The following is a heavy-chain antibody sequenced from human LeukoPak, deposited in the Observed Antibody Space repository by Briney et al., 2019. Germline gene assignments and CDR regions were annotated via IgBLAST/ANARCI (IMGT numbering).Heavy chain of an antibody. CDR3: ARDETVRDDYYGMDV. Sequence: GASVKVSCTASGGSFSTHAINWVRQAPGQGFEWLGRIIPMLGKPNYGQKSQGRVTITADKFTSTVYMELTSLRSEDTAVYYCARDETVRDDYYGMDVWGEGTTVTVSS. V-gene: IGHV1-69*04. CDR2: IIPMLGKP. J-gene: IGHJ6*04. D-gene: IGHD4-4*01. CDR1: GGSFSTHA.